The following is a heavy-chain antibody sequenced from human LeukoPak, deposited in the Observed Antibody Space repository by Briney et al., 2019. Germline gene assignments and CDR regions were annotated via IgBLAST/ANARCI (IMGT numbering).Heavy chain of an antibody. CDR3: AKHLRYFYDYDAFHT. CDR1: VLPFKNCA. D-gene: IGHD3-22*01. Sequence: RGPLRPSCAASVLPFKNCAMSWVRRAPGKGLKWVSLISGSGATTGYAESVKGRFTISRDNSKDTLSLQMNSLKADDTAVYYCAKHLRYFYDYDAFHTWGQGTIVTVSS. J-gene: IGHJ3*02. CDR2: ISGSGATT. V-gene: IGHV3-23*01.